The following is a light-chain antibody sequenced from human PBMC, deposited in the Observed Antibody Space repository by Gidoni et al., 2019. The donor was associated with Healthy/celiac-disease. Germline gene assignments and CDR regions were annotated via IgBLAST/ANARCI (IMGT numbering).Light chain of an antibody. Sequence: EIVMTQCPATRSVSPGERATLSCWASQSVSSNLAWYQQKPGQAPRLLIYGASTRATGIPARFSGSGSGTEFTLTISRLQSEDFAVYYCQQYNNWPLTFGGGTKVEIK. CDR2: GAS. J-gene: IGKJ4*01. CDR3: QQYNNWPLT. V-gene: IGKV3-15*01. CDR1: QSVSSN.